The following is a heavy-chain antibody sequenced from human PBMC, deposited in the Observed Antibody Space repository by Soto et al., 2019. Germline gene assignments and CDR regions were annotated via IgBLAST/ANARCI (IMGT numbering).Heavy chain of an antibody. V-gene: IGHV4-61*01. CDR2: VYYSGST. J-gene: IGHJ4*02. CDR1: GDSVSSGTYF. Sequence: SETLSLTCTVSGDSVSSGTYFWSWIRQPPGKGLEWIGYVYYSGSTNYNPTLKSRLTMSVDTSKNQFSLKLSSVTAADTAVYYCARDGGYERSVDSWGPGTLVTVSS. D-gene: IGHD5-12*01. CDR3: ARDGGYERSVDS.